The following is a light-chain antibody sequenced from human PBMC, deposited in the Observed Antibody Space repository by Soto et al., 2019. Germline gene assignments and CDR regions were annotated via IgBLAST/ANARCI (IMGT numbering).Light chain of an antibody. CDR2: AAS. Sequence: DIQMTQSPSSLSASVGDRVTITCRASQTISYYLNWYQQKPGKAPKLLIYAASSLQSGVPSRFSGSGSGTDFTLTISSLQPEDFATYYCQQSYSIPYTFGQGTKLEIK. CDR3: QQSYSIPYT. CDR1: QTISYY. J-gene: IGKJ2*01. V-gene: IGKV1-39*01.